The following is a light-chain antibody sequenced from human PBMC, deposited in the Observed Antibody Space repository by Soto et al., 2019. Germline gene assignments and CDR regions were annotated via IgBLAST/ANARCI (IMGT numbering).Light chain of an antibody. CDR1: SSDVGSYNL. J-gene: IGLJ1*01. CDR2: EGS. CDR3: CSYAGSSTWV. V-gene: IGLV2-23*01. Sequence: QSVLTQPASVSGSPGQSITISCTGTSSDVGSYNLVSWYQQHPGKAPKLMIYEGSKRPSGVSNRFSGSKSGNTASLTISGLQAEDEADYYCCSYAGSSTWVFGTRTKLTVL.